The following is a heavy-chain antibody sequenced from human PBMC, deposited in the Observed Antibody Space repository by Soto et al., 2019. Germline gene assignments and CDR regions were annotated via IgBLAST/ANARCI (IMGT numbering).Heavy chain of an antibody. D-gene: IGHD4-17*01. J-gene: IGHJ6*02. CDR2: IYYSGST. CDR1: GGSISSYY. Sequence: SETLSLTCTVSGGSISSYYWSWIRQPPGKGLEWIGYIYYSGSTNYNPSLKSRVTISVDTSKNQFSLKLSSVTAADTAVYYCARQMTTVTTLGGYYYYGMDVWGQGTTITVSS. CDR3: ARQMTTVTTLGGYYYYGMDV. V-gene: IGHV4-59*01.